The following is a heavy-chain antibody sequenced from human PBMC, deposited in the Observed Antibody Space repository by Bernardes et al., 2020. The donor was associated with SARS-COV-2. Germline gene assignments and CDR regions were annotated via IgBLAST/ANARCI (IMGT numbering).Heavy chain of an antibody. CDR2: NSAYNGNT. V-gene: IGHV1-18*01. J-gene: IGHJ3*02. Sequence: ASMKVSCKASGYTFISYGISWVRQAPGQGLEWMGWNSAYNGNTNYAQKLQGRVTMTTDTSTSTAYMELRSLRSDDTAVYYCARDSEAGSDAFDIWGEGTMVTVS. D-gene: IGHD3-10*01. CDR3: ARDSEAGSDAFDI. CDR1: GYTFISYG.